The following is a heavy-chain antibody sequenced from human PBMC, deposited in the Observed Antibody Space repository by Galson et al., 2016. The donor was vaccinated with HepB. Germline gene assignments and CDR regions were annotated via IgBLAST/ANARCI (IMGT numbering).Heavy chain of an antibody. CDR1: GGSITSHY. Sequence: HVHLQESGPGLVKPAETLSLTCTVSGGSITSHYWNWLRQPPGKGLEWIAFVSNIGTTKYNSSLESRVTISLDTSKNQFSLRLSSVTAADTAVYFCARALTIVGPWDPWGPGTLVSVSS. V-gene: IGHV4-59*11. D-gene: IGHD1-26*01. CDR2: VSNIGTT. J-gene: IGHJ5*02. CDR3: ARALTIVGPWDP.